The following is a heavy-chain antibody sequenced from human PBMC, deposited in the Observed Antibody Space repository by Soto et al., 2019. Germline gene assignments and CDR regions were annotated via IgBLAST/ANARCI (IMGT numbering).Heavy chain of an antibody. D-gene: IGHD7-27*01. CDR2: IYYGGST. CDR3: AKNWNWGSLVH. J-gene: IGHJ4*02. Sequence: PSETRALTYTVSGCSISTDYWSWIRQSPGKGLEWIGFIYYGGSTNYNPSLKSRVTISVDTPKNQFSLKLSSVTAADTAVYYCAKNWNWGSLVHWGQGTLVTVSS. CDR1: GCSISTDY. V-gene: IGHV4-59*08.